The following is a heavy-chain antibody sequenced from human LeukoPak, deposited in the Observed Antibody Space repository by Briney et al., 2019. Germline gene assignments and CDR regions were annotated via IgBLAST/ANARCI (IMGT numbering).Heavy chain of an antibody. V-gene: IGHV1-46*02. CDR2: INPSGGST. J-gene: IGHJ4*02. Sequence: GASVKVSCKASGYTFNNYYMHWVRQAPGQGLEWMGIINPSGGSTNYAQKFQGRVTMTRDTSTSTVYMELSGLRSEDTAVYYCARLGYCSSTSCQWGQGTLVTVSS. CDR3: ARLGYCSSTSCQ. D-gene: IGHD2-2*01. CDR1: GYTFNNYY.